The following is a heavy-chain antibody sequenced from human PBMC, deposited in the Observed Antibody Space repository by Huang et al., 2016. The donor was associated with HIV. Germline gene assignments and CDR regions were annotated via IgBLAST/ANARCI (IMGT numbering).Heavy chain of an antibody. J-gene: IGHJ4*02. CDR3: AREGNDVGGGFDH. D-gene: IGHD3-10*02. CDR1: GGSIRNYY. V-gene: IGHV4-4*07. CDR2: MYTSGTT. Sequence: QVQLQESGPGLVKPAETLSLTCSVSGGSIRNYYWSWIRQPAGKGLEWIGRMYTSGTTNYNHSLRSRVNMSLDTSKNQFSLRLTSVTAADTAVYYCAREGNDVGGGFDHWGQGTLVTVSS.